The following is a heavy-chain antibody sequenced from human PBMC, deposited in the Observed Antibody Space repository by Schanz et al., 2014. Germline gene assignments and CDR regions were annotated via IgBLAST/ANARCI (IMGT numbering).Heavy chain of an antibody. V-gene: IGHV4-59*01. J-gene: IGHJ6*03. CDR1: GGSISSYY. CDR3: ARVHSTSLERGSHYYMDV. Sequence: QVQLQESGPGLVRPSETLSLTCTVSGGSISSYYWSWIRQSPGKGPEWIGYITYSGGTNHNASLKSRVTIAVDTAKNKFPLKVTSVTAADTAIYYGARVHSTSLERGSHYYMDVWGKGTTVTVSS. D-gene: IGHD2-2*01. CDR2: ITYSGGT.